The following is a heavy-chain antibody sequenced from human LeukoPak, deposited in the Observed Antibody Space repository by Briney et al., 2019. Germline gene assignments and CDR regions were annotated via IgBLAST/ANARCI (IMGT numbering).Heavy chain of an antibody. J-gene: IGHJ4*02. CDR2: ISSGSSTI. V-gene: IGHV3-48*01. CDR1: GFTFSGYS. D-gene: IGHD1-14*01. CDR3: ASHRDY. Sequence: GGSLRLSCAASGFTFSGYSMNWVRQAPGKGLEWVSYISSGSSTIYYADSVKGRFTISRDNAKNSLYLQMNSLRAEDTAVYYCASHRDYWGQGTLVTVSS.